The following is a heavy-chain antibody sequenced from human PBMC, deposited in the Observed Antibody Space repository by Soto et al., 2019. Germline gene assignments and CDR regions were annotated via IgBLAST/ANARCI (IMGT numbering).Heavy chain of an antibody. V-gene: IGHV3-23*01. CDR1: GFTVGSHA. Sequence: GGSLRLSCAASGFTVGSHAMSWVRQAPGKGLEWVSSISGSGDGTYYGDSVKGRFTISRDSSSSTLYLQMDNLRGEDTAVYFCTRSRRSILMVYGFGGMDVWGQGTTVTVSS. J-gene: IGHJ6*02. CDR3: TRSRRSILMVYGFGGMDV. CDR2: ISGSGDGT. D-gene: IGHD2-8*01.